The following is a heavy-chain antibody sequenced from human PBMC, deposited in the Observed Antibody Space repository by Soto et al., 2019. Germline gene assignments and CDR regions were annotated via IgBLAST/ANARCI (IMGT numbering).Heavy chain of an antibody. V-gene: IGHV3-30*18. J-gene: IGHJ4*02. Sequence: GESLKISCAASGFTFSSYGMHWVRQAPGKGLEWVAVISYDGSNKYYADSVKGRFTISRDNSKNTLYPQMNSLRAEDTAVYYCAKAGGDSWNAEEKSQFDFWGQGTLVTVSS. D-gene: IGHD1-20*01. CDR3: AKAGGDSWNAEEKSQFDF. CDR1: GFTFSSYG. CDR2: ISYDGSNK.